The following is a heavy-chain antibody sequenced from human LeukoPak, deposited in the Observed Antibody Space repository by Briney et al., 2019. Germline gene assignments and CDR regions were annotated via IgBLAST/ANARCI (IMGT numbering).Heavy chain of an antibody. CDR3: ARHGYTASHYFLDY. CDR1: SGSINSYY. D-gene: IGHD3-16*01. Sequence: PSETLSLTCTVSSGSINSYYWGWVRQPAGRGLEWIGRIYTTGNTHYNPSLKGRLTMSIDTSRRQFSLNLTSVTAADTAIYYCARHGYTASHYFLDYWSQGTLVTVSS. CDR2: IYTTGNT. J-gene: IGHJ4*02. V-gene: IGHV4-4*07.